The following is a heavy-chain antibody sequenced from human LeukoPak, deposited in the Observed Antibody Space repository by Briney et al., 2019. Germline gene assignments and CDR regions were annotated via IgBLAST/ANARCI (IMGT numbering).Heavy chain of an antibody. J-gene: IGHJ4*02. CDR2: IYHSGST. D-gene: IGHD3-3*01. CDR1: GGSISSGGYS. V-gene: IGHV4-30-2*01. Sequence: SETLSLTCAVSGGSISSGGYSWSWIRQPPGKGLEWIGYIYHSGSTYYNPSLKSRVTISVDRSKNQFSLKLSSVTAADTAVYYCARVWSGYFDYWGQGTLVTVSS. CDR3: ARVWSGYFDY.